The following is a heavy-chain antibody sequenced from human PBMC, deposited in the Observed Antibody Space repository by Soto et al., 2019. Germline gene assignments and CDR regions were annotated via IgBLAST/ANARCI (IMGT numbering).Heavy chain of an antibody. CDR3: ARHCSTTSCYGRARWFDP. V-gene: IGHV4-59*01. D-gene: IGHD2-2*01. CDR2: IYYSGST. CDR1: GGSISSYY. J-gene: IGHJ5*02. Sequence: SETLSLTCTVSGGSISSYYWSWIRQPPGKGLEWIGYIYYSGSTNYNPSLKSRVTISVDTSKNQFALKLSSVTAADTAVYYCARHCSTTSCYGRARWFDPWGQGTLVTVSS.